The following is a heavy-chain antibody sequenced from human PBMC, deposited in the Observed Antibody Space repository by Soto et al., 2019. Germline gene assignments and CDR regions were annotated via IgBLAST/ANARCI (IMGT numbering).Heavy chain of an antibody. CDR2: INHSGST. CDR1: GGSFSGYY. D-gene: IGHD3-10*01. V-gene: IGHV4-34*01. Sequence: PSETLSLTCAVYGGSFSGYYWSWIRQPPGKGLEWIGEINHSGSTNYNPSLKSRVTISVDTSKNQFSLKLSSATAADTAVYYCARVLVGYYGSGSYYPSRYMDVWGNGTTVTVSS. J-gene: IGHJ6*03. CDR3: ARVLVGYYGSGSYYPSRYMDV.